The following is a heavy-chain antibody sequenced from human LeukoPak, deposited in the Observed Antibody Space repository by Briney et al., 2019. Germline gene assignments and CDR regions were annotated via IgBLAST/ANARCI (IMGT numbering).Heavy chain of an antibody. J-gene: IGHJ4*02. V-gene: IGHV4-31*03. CDR2: IYYSGST. CDR3: ARAGYSSGWYADNFDY. D-gene: IGHD6-19*01. Sequence: KTSETLSLTCTVSGGSISSGGYYWSWIRQHPGKGLEWIGYIYYSGSTYYNPSLKSRVTISVDTSKNQFSLKLSSVTAADTAVYYCARAGYSSGWYADNFDYWGQGTLVTVSS. CDR1: GGSISSGGYY.